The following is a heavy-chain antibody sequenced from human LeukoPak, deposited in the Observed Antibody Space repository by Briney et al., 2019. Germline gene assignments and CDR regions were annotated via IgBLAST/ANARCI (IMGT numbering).Heavy chain of an antibody. CDR2: FYTSGST. V-gene: IGHV4-61*02. D-gene: IGHD3-22*01. CDR3: ARYDYHDNSARFDI. CDR1: GGSISSGSYY. J-gene: IGHJ3*02. Sequence: SETLSLTCTVSGGSISSGSYYWSWIRQPAGKGLEWIGRFYTSGSTNYSPSLKSRVTISVDTSKNQFSLKLNSVTAADTAVYHCARYDYHDNSARFDIWGQGTMVTVSS.